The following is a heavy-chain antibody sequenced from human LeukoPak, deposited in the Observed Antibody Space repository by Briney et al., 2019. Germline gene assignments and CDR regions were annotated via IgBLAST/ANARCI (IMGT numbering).Heavy chain of an antibody. D-gene: IGHD3-9*01. Sequence: GGSLRLSCAASGFTFSSYGMHWVRQAPGKGLEWVAVISYDGSNKYYADSVKGRFTISRDNSKNTLYLQMNSLRAEDTAVYYCAIDISFDYWGQGTLVTVSS. CDR3: AIDISFDY. CDR1: GFTFSSYG. J-gene: IGHJ4*02. V-gene: IGHV3-30*03. CDR2: ISYDGSNK.